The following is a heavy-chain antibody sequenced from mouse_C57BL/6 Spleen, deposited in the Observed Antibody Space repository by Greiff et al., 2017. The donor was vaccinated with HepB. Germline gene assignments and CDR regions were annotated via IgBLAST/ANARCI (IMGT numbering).Heavy chain of an antibody. CDR2: INPSSGYT. J-gene: IGHJ4*01. CDR1: GYTFTSYW. D-gene: IGHD3-2*02. CDR3: ANFDSSGYGRNYAMDY. V-gene: IGHV1-7*01. Sequence: VQLVESGAELAKPGASVKLSCKASGYTFTSYWMHWVKQRPGQGLEWIGYINPSSGYTKYNQKFKDKATLTADKSSSTAYMQLSSLTYEDSAVYYCANFDSSGYGRNYAMDYWGQGTSVTVSS.